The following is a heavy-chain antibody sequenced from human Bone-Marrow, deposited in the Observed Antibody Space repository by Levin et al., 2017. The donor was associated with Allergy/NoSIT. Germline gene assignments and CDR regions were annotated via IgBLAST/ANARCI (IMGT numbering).Heavy chain of an antibody. D-gene: IGHD6-13*01. V-gene: IGHV1-18*01. J-gene: IGHJ4*02. CDR3: ARVLDSSSWYAIFDY. Sequence: ASVKVSCKASGYTFTSYGISWVRQAPGQGLEWMGWISAYNGNTNYAQKLQGRVTMTTDTSTSTAYMELRSLRSDDTAVYYCARVLDSSSWYAIFDYWGQGTLVTVSS. CDR1: GYTFTSYG. CDR2: ISAYNGNT.